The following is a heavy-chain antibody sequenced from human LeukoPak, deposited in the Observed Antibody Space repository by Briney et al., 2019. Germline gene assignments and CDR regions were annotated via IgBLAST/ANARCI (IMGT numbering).Heavy chain of an antibody. V-gene: IGHV3-7*04. CDR1: GFTFSSYW. CDR3: ARNVWSWFDP. Sequence: PGESLRLSCAASGFTFSSYWMSWVRQAPGKGLEWVANIKEDGSEKNFVDSVKGRFTISRDNAKNSLYLQMNSLRAEDTAVYYCARNVWSWFDPWGQGTLVTVSS. CDR2: IKEDGSEK. J-gene: IGHJ5*02. D-gene: IGHD2-21*01.